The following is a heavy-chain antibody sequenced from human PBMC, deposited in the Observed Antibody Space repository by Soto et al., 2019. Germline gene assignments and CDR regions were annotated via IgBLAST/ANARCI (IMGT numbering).Heavy chain of an antibody. CDR3: AKSPGALDGYNSYYSGMDV. V-gene: IGHV3-23*01. D-gene: IGHD5-12*01. J-gene: IGHJ6*02. CDR2: IGGSGTGGRT. Sequence: EVHLLESGGDLVQPGGSLRLSCTASGLTFSTYAMSWVRQAPGKGLEWVSAIGGSGTGGRTYYAESVKGRFTITRDDSKNTVYLQMTRRRADDTAVYYCAKSPGALDGYNSYYSGMDVWGQGTTVTVSS. CDR1: GLTFSTYA.